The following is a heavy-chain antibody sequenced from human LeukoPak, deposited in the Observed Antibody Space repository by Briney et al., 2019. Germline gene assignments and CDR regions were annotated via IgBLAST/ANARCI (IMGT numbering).Heavy chain of an antibody. V-gene: IGHV3-21*01. CDR3: ARQSGWPMFDY. Sequence: GGSLRLSCAASGFTFSNYNMNWVRQAPGKAMEWVSSITSSGTYIFYADSVKGRFTISRDNAKNSLYLQMNSLRAEDTAVYYCARQSGWPMFDYWGQGTLVTVSS. D-gene: IGHD6-19*01. CDR1: GFTFSNYN. J-gene: IGHJ4*02. CDR2: ITSSGTYI.